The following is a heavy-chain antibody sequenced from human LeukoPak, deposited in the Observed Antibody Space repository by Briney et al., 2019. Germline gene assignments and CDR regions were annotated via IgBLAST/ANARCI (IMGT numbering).Heavy chain of an antibody. Sequence: SETLSLTCTVSGGSISSRYYWGWIRPPPGKGLEWVGSVYYSGSTYYNPSLKSRVTISVDTSKNQFSLKLSSVTAADTAVYYCASLGLIYYYGSGSDYNWGQGTLVTVSS. V-gene: IGHV4-39*01. J-gene: IGHJ4*02. D-gene: IGHD3-10*01. CDR1: GGSISSRYY. CDR3: ASLGLIYYYGSGSDYN. CDR2: VYYSGST.